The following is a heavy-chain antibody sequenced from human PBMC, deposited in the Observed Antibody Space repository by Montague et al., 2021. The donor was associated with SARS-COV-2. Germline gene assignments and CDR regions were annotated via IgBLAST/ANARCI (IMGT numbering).Heavy chain of an antibody. D-gene: IGHD6-6*01. J-gene: IGHJ3*02. Sequence: SLSLSCAASGFTVSSNYMSWVRQAPGKGLEWVSVIYSGGSTYYADSVKGRFTISRDNSKNTLYLPMNSLRAEDTAVYYCARDAEGIAARRSDAFDIWGQGTMVTVSS. V-gene: IGHV3-53*01. CDR3: ARDAEGIAARRSDAFDI. CDR2: IYSGGST. CDR1: GFTVSSNY.